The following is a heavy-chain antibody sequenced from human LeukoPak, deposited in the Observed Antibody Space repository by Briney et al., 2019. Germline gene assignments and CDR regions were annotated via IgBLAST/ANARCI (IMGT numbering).Heavy chain of an antibody. CDR3: AKGVVVIRGKFDY. D-gene: IGHD2-21*01. Sequence: PGGSLRLSCAASGFTFSTYDMNWVRQAPGKGLEWVSVISGSGGSTNHADSVKGRFTISRDNSKNTLYLQMNSLRAEDTAVYYCAKGVVVIRGKFDYWGQGTLVTVSS. J-gene: IGHJ4*02. CDR1: GFTFSTYD. V-gene: IGHV3-23*01. CDR2: ISGSGGST.